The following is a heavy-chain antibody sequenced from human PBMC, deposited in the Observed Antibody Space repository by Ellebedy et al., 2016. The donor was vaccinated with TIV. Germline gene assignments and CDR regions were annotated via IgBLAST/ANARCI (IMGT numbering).Heavy chain of an antibody. CDR3: ADGYSSSWYAVY. D-gene: IGHD6-13*01. V-gene: IGHV3-11*06. CDR2: IRRSGSYT. J-gene: IGHJ4*02. Sequence: PGGSLRLSCAVSGFTFSDYYMNWIRQAPGKGLEWISYIRRSGSYTNYADSVKGRFTISRDDAKNSLFLQMNSLRAEDTAVYYCADGYSSSWYAVYWGQGALVTVSS. CDR1: GFTFSDYY.